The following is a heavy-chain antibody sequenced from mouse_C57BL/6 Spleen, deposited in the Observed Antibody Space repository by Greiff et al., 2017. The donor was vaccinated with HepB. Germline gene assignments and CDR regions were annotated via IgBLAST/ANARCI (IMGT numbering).Heavy chain of an antibody. D-gene: IGHD1-1*01. CDR2: IDPSDSYT. J-gene: IGHJ2*01. CDR1: GYTFTSYW. V-gene: IGHV1-50*01. CDR3: ARGRYGGDY. Sequence: QVQLKQPGAELVKPGASVKLSCKASGYTFTSYWMQWVKQRPGQGLEWIGEIDPSDSYTNYNQKFKGKATLTVDTSSSTAYMQLSSLTSEDSAVYYCARGRYGGDYWGQGTTLTVSS.